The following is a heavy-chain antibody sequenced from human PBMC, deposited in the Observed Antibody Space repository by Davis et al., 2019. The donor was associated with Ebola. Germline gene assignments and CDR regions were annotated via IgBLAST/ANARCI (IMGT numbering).Heavy chain of an antibody. CDR2: VSPTASN. Sequence: MPSETLSLTCTISGGPVSDYWAWVRKPPGKGLEWIGYVSPTASNRYNPSLKSRVTISVDTSKIQVSLMLDSVTAADTAVYYCARGQWVLNSWGQGTLVTVSS. CDR1: GGPVSDY. D-gene: IGHD6-19*01. V-gene: IGHV4-4*08. J-gene: IGHJ5*02. CDR3: ARGQWVLNS.